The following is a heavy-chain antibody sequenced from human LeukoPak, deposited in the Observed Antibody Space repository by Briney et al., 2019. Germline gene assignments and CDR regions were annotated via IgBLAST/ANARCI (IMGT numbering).Heavy chain of an antibody. CDR3: ARLGIGVVPSAMLGDYYFDY. Sequence: PGGSLRLSCAASGFTFSDYSMSWIRQAPGKGLEWVSYISSSRSYTNYADSVKGRFTLSRDNAKNSLYLQMNSLRAEDTAVYYCARLGIGVVPSAMLGDYYFDYWGQGTLVTVSS. D-gene: IGHD2-2*01. CDR1: GFTFSDYS. J-gene: IGHJ4*02. CDR2: ISSSRSYT. V-gene: IGHV3-11*03.